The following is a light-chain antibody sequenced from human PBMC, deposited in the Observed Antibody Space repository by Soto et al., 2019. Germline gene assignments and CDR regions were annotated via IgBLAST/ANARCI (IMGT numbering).Light chain of an antibody. CDR2: GAS. CDR1: QNINNW. Sequence: DTQMTQSPSTLSASVGDTVTITCRARQNINNWLAWYQQKPEKVPKLLIYGASTLEDGVPSRFSGSRSGTEVTLTIKSLQPDDFATYYCQRYDGYFGQGTKLEIK. V-gene: IGKV1-5*01. J-gene: IGKJ2*01. CDR3: QRYDGY.